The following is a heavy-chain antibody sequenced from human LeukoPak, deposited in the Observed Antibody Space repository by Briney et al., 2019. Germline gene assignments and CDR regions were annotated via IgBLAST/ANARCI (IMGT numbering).Heavy chain of an antibody. Sequence: GGSLRLSCAASGFTFSSYAMTWVRQAPGKGLEWVSAISDTGGSTYDADSVKGRFTISRDNSKNTLYLQMNSLRAEDTAVYYCAKDGLYYDGSAHVYYFDYWGQGTLVAVSS. CDR1: GFTFSSYA. CDR2: ISDTGGST. CDR3: AKDGLYYDGSAHVYYFDY. D-gene: IGHD3-22*01. J-gene: IGHJ4*02. V-gene: IGHV3-23*01.